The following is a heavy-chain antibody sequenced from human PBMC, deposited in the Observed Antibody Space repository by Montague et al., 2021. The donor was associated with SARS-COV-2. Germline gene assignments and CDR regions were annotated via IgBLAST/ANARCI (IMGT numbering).Heavy chain of an antibody. Sequence: SETLSPTCTVSGGSISSYYWSWIRQPPGKGLEWIGYIYYSGSTNYNPSLKSRVTISVDTSKNQFSLKLRSVTAAATAVYYCARLEAGDCSGGSCYSSWFDPWGQGTLVTVSS. J-gene: IGHJ5*02. D-gene: IGHD2-15*01. CDR2: IYYSGST. V-gene: IGHV4-59*08. CDR3: ARLEAGDCSGGSCYSSWFDP. CDR1: GGSISSYY.